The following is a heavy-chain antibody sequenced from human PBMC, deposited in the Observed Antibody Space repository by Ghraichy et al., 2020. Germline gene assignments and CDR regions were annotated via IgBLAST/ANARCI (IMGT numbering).Heavy chain of an antibody. Sequence: GGSLRLSCAASGFTFSDYYMSWIRQAPGKGLEWVSYISSSGSNLYYADSVKGRFTISRENAKNSLYLQMNSLRAEDTAVYYCARERKAYSSSLLDYWGQGTLVTVSS. CDR2: ISSSGSNL. V-gene: IGHV3-11*01. J-gene: IGHJ4*02. CDR3: ARERKAYSSSLLDY. D-gene: IGHD6-13*01. CDR1: GFTFSDYY.